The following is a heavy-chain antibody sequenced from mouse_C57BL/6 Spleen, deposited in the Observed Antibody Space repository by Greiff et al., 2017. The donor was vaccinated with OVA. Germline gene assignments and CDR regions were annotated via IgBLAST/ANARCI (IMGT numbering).Heavy chain of an antibody. J-gene: IGHJ4*01. Sequence: QVQLKESGPELVKPGASVKISCKASGYAFSSSWMNWVKQRPGKGLEWIGRIYPGDGDTNYNGKFKGKATLTADKSSSTAYMQLSSLTSEDSAVYFCARWLLQAMDYWGQGTSVTVSS. CDR2: IYPGDGDT. V-gene: IGHV1-82*01. D-gene: IGHD2-3*01. CDR3: ARWLLQAMDY. CDR1: GYAFSSSW.